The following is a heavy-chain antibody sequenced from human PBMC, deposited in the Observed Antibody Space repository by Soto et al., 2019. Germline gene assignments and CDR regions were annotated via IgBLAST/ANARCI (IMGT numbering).Heavy chain of an antibody. D-gene: IGHD2-2*01. CDR1: GFSFSSYT. CDR3: VRLGYCSSVTCKYYFYYYGMDV. Sequence: EVRLVESGGGFVQPGGSLRLSCEASGFSFSSYTMNWVRQAPGKGLEWVSFISGRGTTTYYADSVKGRFTVSRDNAKNSLYLEVTSLRDEDTAVYYCVRLGYCSSVTCKYYFYYYGMDVWGQGTTVTVSS. CDR2: ISGRGTTT. V-gene: IGHV3-48*02. J-gene: IGHJ6*02.